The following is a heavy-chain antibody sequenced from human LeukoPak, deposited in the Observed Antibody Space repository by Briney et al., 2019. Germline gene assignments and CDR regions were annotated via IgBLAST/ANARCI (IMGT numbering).Heavy chain of an antibody. CDR2: ISGSGGRT. Sequence: GGSLRVSCAASGFSFSSNSMSWVRQAPGKGLEWVSAISGSGGRTFYADSVKGRFTISRDNSKNMVYLEMNSLRVEDTAVYYCGKDSYVGVNWFDPRGQGTLVTVSS. CDR3: GKDSYVGVNWFDP. V-gene: IGHV3-23*01. CDR1: GFSFSSNS. D-gene: IGHD1-26*01. J-gene: IGHJ5*02.